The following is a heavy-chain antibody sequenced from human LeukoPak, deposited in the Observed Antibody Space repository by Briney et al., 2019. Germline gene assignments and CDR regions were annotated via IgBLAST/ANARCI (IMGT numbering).Heavy chain of an antibody. J-gene: IGHJ3*02. CDR3: ASPSPYYYERSRYYHDAFDI. CDR2: ISSSSSYI. V-gene: IGHV3-21*01. Sequence: GGSLRLSCAASVLTFSSYSMNWAPHAPGKGLEWVLSISSSSSYIYYADSAKSLLTSSRDDAQNPLYLQMNNLRADDAAGYHWASPSPYYYERSRYYHDAFDIWSQGTMVTVSP. CDR1: VLTFSSYS. D-gene: IGHD3-22*01.